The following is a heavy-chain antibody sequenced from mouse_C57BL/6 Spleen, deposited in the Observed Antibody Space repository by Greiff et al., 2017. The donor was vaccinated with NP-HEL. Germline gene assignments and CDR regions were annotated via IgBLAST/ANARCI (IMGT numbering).Heavy chain of an antibody. J-gene: IGHJ3*01. D-gene: IGHD1-1*01. CDR1: GFTFSDAW. CDR2: IRNKANNHAT. Sequence: DVKLQESGGGLVQPGGSMKLSCAASGFTFSDAWMDWVRQSPEKGLEWVAEIRNKANNHATYYAESVKGRFTISRDDSKSSVYLQMNSLRAEDTGIYYCTRPWYYGSSYDWFAYWGQGTLVTVSA. CDR3: TRPWYYGSSYDWFAY. V-gene: IGHV6-6*01.